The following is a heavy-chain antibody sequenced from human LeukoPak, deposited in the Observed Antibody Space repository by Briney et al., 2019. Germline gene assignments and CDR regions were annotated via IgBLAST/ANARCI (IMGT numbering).Heavy chain of an antibody. J-gene: IGHJ3*02. D-gene: IGHD5-24*01. CDR1: GFTFSSYA. CDR2: ISSNGGST. CDR3: ARVFPRWLQLRGNAFDI. Sequence: PGGSLRLSCAASGFTFSSYAMHWVRQAPGKGLEYVSAISSNGGSTYYANSVKGRFTISRDNSKNTLYLQMGSLRAEDMAVYYCARVFPRWLQLRGNAFDIWGQGTMVTVSS. V-gene: IGHV3-64*01.